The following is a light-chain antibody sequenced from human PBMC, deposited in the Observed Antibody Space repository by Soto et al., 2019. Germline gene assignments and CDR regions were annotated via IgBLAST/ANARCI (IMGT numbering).Light chain of an antibody. CDR3: QQYYNWPIT. CDR1: QSVSSSY. J-gene: IGKJ5*01. V-gene: IGKV3-15*01. Sequence: EIVLTQSPGTLSLSPGERATLSCRASQSVSSSYLAWYQHKPVQAHRLLIYGASTGATGLPARFSGSGSGTEFTLTINSLQAEDCAVYYCQQYYNWPITFGQGTRLEIK. CDR2: GAS.